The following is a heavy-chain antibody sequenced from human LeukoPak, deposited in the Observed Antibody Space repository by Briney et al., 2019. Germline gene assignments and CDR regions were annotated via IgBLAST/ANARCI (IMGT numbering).Heavy chain of an antibody. D-gene: IGHD3-16*02. CDR1: GSTFSSYW. CDR3: ARVEKALYDYVWGSYRSHAFDY. Sequence: GGSLRLSCAASGSTFSSYWMSWVRQAPGKGLEWVANIKQDGSEKYYVDSVKGRFTISRDNAKNSLYLQMNSLRAEDTAVYYCARVEKALYDYVWGSYRSHAFDYWGQGTLVTVSS. J-gene: IGHJ4*02. V-gene: IGHV3-7*01. CDR2: IKQDGSEK.